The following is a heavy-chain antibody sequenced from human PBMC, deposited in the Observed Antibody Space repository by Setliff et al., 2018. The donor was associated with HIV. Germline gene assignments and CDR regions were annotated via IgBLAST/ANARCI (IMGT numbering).Heavy chain of an antibody. J-gene: IGHJ5*02. D-gene: IGHD5-12*01. V-gene: IGHV3-48*03. Sequence: GGSLRLSCAASGFMFNIYEMNWVRQAPGKGLEWISFIGGHGSIIHYADSVKGRFTISRDNAKNTLYLQMNSLRAEDTAVYYCARVASGYDYGWLDPWGQGTLVTVSS. CDR1: GFMFNIYE. CDR3: ARVASGYDYGWLDP. CDR2: IGGHGSII.